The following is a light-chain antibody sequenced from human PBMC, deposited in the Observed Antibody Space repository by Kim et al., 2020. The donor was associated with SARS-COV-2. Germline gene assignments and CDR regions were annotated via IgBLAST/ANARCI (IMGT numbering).Light chain of an antibody. Sequence: QSITIPCTGTSSDVGGYNYVSWYQQHPGKAPKVMIYDVSKRPSGVSDRFAGSKSGNTASLTISGLQAEDEADYYCSSYTSSSTYWVFGGGTQLTVL. J-gene: IGLJ3*02. CDR3: SSYTSSSTYWV. CDR2: DVS. V-gene: IGLV2-14*03. CDR1: SSDVGGYNY.